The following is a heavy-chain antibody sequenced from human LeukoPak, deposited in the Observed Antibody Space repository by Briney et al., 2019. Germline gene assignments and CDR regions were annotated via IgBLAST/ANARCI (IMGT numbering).Heavy chain of an antibody. V-gene: IGHV3-23*01. CDR3: AKIAFYYYDSRAYFDY. J-gene: IGHJ4*02. D-gene: IGHD3-22*01. CDR1: GFSFNNAW. CDR2: ISGSGGST. Sequence: GGSLRLSCAASGFSFNNAWMSWVRQAPGKGLEWVSAISGSGGSTYYADSVKGRFTISRDNSKNTLYLQMNSLRAEDTAVYYCAKIAFYYYDSRAYFDYWGQGTLVTVSS.